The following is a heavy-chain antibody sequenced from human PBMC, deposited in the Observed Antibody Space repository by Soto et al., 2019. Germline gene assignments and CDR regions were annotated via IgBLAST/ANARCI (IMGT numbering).Heavy chain of an antibody. CDR1: GFTFSSYS. CDR3: AKRGALVGATYYDY. J-gene: IGHJ4*02. D-gene: IGHD1-26*01. V-gene: IGHV3-21*04. Sequence: LRLSCAASGFTFSSYSMNWVRQAPGKGLEWVSSISSSSSYIYYADSVKGRFTISRDNSKNTLYLQMNSLRAEDTAVYYCAKRGALVGATYYDYWGQGTLDTVSS. CDR2: ISSSSSYI.